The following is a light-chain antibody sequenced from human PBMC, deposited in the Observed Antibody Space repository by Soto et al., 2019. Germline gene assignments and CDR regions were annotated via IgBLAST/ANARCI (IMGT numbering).Light chain of an antibody. CDR1: QHISRS. V-gene: IGKV3-15*01. Sequence: EIFMTQSPVTLSVSQWEIATLYCTASQHISRSLAWYQQKPGQAPRLLIYDASTRATGIPDRFSGSGSETEFTLTISSLQSEDYAIYYCQQYNNWPPWTFGQGTKV. CDR2: DAS. J-gene: IGKJ1*01. CDR3: QQYNNWPPWT.